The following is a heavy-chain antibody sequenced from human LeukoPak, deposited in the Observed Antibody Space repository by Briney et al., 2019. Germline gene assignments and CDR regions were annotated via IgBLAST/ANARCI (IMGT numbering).Heavy chain of an antibody. CDR1: GASVSSYY. V-gene: IGHV4-59*02. CDR3: ARGLVIRQDDAFDI. CDR2: IFYRGTT. Sequence: SETLSLTCTVSGASVSSYYWSWIRQAPGKGLEWIGYIFYRGTTDYSPSLNRRVTLSVDTSKNQFSLQLSSLTAANTAVYYCARGLVIRQDDAFDIWGHGTMVTVSS. J-gene: IGHJ3*02. D-gene: IGHD3-9*01.